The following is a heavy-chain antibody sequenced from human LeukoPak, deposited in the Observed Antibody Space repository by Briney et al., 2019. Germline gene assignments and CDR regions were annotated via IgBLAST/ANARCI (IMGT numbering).Heavy chain of an antibody. Sequence: SVKVSCKASGGTFSSYAISWVRQAPGQGLEWMGRIIPILGIANYAQKFQGRVTITADKSTSTAYMELSSLRSEDTAVYYCARGPGYYYDSSGYPFDYWGQGTLVTVSS. V-gene: IGHV1-69*04. CDR3: ARGPGYYYDSSGYPFDY. CDR1: GGTFSSYA. J-gene: IGHJ4*02. D-gene: IGHD3-22*01. CDR2: IIPILGIA.